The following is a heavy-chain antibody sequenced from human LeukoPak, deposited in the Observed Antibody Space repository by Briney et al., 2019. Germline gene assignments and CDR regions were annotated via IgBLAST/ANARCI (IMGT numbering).Heavy chain of an antibody. CDR1: GGSFSGYY. D-gene: IGHD6-6*01. Sequence: PSETLSLTCAVYGGSFSGYYWSWIRQPPGKGLEWIGEINHSGSTNYNPSLKSRVTISVDTSKNQFSLKLSSVTAADTAVYYCARGRYSSSYDYWGQGTLVTVSS. CDR2: INHSGST. V-gene: IGHV4-34*01. J-gene: IGHJ4*02. CDR3: ARGRYSSSYDY.